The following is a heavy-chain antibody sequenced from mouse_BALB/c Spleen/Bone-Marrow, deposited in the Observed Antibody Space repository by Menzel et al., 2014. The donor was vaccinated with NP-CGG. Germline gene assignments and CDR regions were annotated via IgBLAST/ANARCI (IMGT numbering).Heavy chain of an antibody. J-gene: IGHJ4*01. D-gene: IGHD1-1*01. CDR2: INPRSGRT. V-gene: IGHV1S81*02. CDR1: GYTFTSYW. Sequence: QVQLKDSGAELVKPGASVKLSCKASGYTFTSYWMYWVIQRPGQGLEWIGEINPRSGRTNYNEKFKSRATLTVDKSSSTAYMQLSSLTSEDSAVYYCARGLYGAMDYWGQGASVTVSS. CDR3: ARGLYGAMDY.